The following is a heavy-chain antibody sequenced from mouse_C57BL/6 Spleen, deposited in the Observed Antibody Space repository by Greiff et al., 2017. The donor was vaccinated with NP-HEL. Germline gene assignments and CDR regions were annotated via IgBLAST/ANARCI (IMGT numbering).Heavy chain of an antibody. J-gene: IGHJ4*01. CDR2: IDPANGNT. Sequence: EVQLQQSVAGLVRPGASVQLSCTASGFNIKNTYMHWVKQRPEQGLEWIGRIDPANGNTKYAPKFQGKATITADTSSNTAYLQLSSLTSEDTAIYYCARSAHHRDLGAYAMDRWGEGTPAIVSP. D-gene: IGHD4-1*01. CDR1: GFNIKNTY. CDR3: ARSAHHRDLGAYAMDR. V-gene: IGHV14-3*01.